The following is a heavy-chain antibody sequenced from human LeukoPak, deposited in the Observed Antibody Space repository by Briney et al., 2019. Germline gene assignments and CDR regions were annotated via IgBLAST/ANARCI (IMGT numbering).Heavy chain of an antibody. CDR3: ARDSVTMVRGATYAFDI. D-gene: IGHD3-10*01. CDR1: GFTVSSNY. V-gene: IGHV3-53*01. Sequence: GGSLRLSCAASGFTVSSNYMSWVCQAPGKGLEWVSVIYSGGSTYYADSVKGRFTISRDNSKNTLYLQMNSLRAEDTAVYYCARDSVTMVRGATYAFDIRGQGTMVTVSS. J-gene: IGHJ3*02. CDR2: IYSGGST.